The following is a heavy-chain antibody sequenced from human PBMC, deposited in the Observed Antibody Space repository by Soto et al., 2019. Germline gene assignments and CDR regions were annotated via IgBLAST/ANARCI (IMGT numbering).Heavy chain of an antibody. CDR2: ISSSSSYI. Sequence: GSLRLSCSASGFTFSTYSMNWVRQAPVKGLEWVSSISSSSSYIYYADSVKGLFTISRDNAKNSLYLQMNSLRAEDTAVYYCARGPAGLYYYDSSGYHPIDYWGQGTLVTVSS. V-gene: IGHV3-21*01. CDR1: GFTFSTYS. J-gene: IGHJ4*02. CDR3: ARGPAGLYYYDSSGYHPIDY. D-gene: IGHD3-22*01.